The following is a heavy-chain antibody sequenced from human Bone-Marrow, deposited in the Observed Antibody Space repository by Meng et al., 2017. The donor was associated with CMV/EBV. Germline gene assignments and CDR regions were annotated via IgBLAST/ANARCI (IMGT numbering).Heavy chain of an antibody. V-gene: IGHV3-23*03. J-gene: IGHJ4*02. CDR3: AKSSSGYSLDY. CDR1: GFSFGSFA. D-gene: IGHD3-22*01. CDR2: IYSGGSSI. Sequence: GGSLRLSCAASGFSFGSFAMTWVRQVPGKGLDWVSVIYSGGSSIYSGDSVKGRFTVSRDDSKNALYLDISSLRVEDTAVYYGAKSSSGYSLDYWGQGALVTVSS.